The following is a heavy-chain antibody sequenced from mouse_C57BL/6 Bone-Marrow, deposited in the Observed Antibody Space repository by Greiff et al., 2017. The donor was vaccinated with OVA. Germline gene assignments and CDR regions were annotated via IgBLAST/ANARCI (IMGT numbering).Heavy chain of an antibody. D-gene: IGHD2-5*01. J-gene: IGHJ2*01. CDR1: GYTFTSYG. CDR2: IYPRSGNT. CDR3: ARPPRYYSNPYYFDY. Sequence: QVQLQQSGAELARPGASVKLSCKASGYTFTSYGISWVKQRTGQGLAWIGEIYPRSGNTYYNEKFTGKATLTADKSSSTAYMELRSLTSEDSAVYFCARPPRYYSNPYYFDYWGQGTTLTVSS. V-gene: IGHV1-81*01.